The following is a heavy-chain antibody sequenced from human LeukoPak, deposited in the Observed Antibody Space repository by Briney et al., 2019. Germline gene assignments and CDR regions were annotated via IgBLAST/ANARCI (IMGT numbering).Heavy chain of an antibody. CDR2: IRSKAYGGTT. CDR3: TRNLDTAMADY. V-gene: IGHV3-49*03. Sequence: GGSLRLSCTASGFTFGDYAMSWFRQAPGKGLEWVGFIRSKAYGGTTEYAASVKGRFTTSRDDSKSIAYLQMNSLKTEDTAVYYCTRNLDTAMADYWGQGTLVTGSS. D-gene: IGHD5-18*01. CDR1: GFTFGDYA. J-gene: IGHJ4*02.